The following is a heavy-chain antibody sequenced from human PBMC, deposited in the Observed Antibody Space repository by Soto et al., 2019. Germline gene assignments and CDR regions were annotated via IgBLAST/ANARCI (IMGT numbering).Heavy chain of an antibody. J-gene: IGHJ4*02. CDR1: GYTFSSYG. CDR2: ISSDGSKK. V-gene: IGHV3-30*03. CDR3: TRDQSSAFHH. D-gene: IGHD6-19*01. Sequence: WGSLRLSCAASGYTFSSYGMHWVRQAPGKGLEWVAVISSDGSKKYYVDSVKGRFTISRDDSRTTVYLQMDSLRGADTAVYYCTRDQSSAFHHWGQGTLVTVSS.